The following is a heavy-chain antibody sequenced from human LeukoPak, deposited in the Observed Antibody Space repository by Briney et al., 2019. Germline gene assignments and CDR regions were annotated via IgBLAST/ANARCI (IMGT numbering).Heavy chain of an antibody. CDR1: GFSFISYW. Sequence: TGGSLRLSCEASGFSFISYWMGWVRQAPGKGPEWVANIKQDGSETHYVDSVKGRFTISRDNSKNTLYLQMDSLRAEDTAVYYCARGATIVRLNYYFDYWGQGTLVTVSS. J-gene: IGHJ4*02. CDR3: ARGATIVRLNYYFDY. D-gene: IGHD5-12*01. V-gene: IGHV3-7*01. CDR2: IKQDGSET.